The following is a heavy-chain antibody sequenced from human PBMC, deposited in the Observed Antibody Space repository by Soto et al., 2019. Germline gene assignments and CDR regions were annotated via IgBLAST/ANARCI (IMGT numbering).Heavy chain of an antibody. D-gene: IGHD3-9*01. CDR2: VTPTGDYT. CDR1: GYTFTRYS. CDR3: ARGGVGLTGYYPYHYYYAMDV. J-gene: IGHJ6*02. V-gene: IGHV1-46*01. Sequence: GAPVEVSSKASGYTFTRYSMPWGRQGPGKRAEWMGIVTPTGDYTAYAQKFQGRVTMTRDSSISTAYMELSRLRSDDTAVYYCARGGVGLTGYYPYHYYYAMDVWGQGTTVSVSS.